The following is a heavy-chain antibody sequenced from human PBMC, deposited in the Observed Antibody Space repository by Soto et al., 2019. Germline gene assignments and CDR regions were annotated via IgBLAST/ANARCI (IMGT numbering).Heavy chain of an antibody. CDR1: EGTFSSYG. CDR2: IIPIFNLS. J-gene: IGHJ6*02. D-gene: IGHD4-17*01. CDR3: ARDNGYSSYYYYGMEV. V-gene: IGHV1-69*12. Sequence: QVHLVQSGAEVKKSGSSVKVSCKASEGTFSSYGINWVRQAPGQGLEWMGRIIPIFNLSDFAQTFQDRVTITAEESTSTAYMELSSLRSDDTAVYYCARDNGYSSYYYYGMEVWGQGTTVTVS.